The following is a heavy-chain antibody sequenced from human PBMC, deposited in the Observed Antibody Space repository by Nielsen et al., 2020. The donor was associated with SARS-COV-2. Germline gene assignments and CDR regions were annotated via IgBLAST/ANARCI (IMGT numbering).Heavy chain of an antibody. D-gene: IGHD4-17*01. CDR1: GGSISSGGYY. V-gene: IGHV4-61*08. Sequence: SETLSLTCTVSGGSISSGGYYWTWIRQPPGKGLEWIGYINDSGSTNYSPSLKSRVTFSVDTSKNQFSLKLSSVTPADTAVYYCARDYFGDYLDGFDVWGQGTMVTVSS. J-gene: IGHJ3*01. CDR3: ARDYFGDYLDGFDV. CDR2: INDSGST.